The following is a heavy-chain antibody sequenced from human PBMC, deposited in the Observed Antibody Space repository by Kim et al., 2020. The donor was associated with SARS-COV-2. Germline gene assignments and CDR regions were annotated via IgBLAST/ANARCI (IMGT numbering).Heavy chain of an antibody. CDR1: GFTFSNAW. CDR3: TSTYYYDSSGYYYYYYYYYGMDV. D-gene: IGHD3-22*01. V-gene: IGHV3-15*01. Sequence: GGSLRLSCAASGFTFSNAWMSWVRQAPGKGLEWVGRIKSKTDGGTTDYAAPVKGRFTISRDDSKNTLYLQMNSLKTEDTAVYYCTSTYYYDSSGYYYYYYYYYGMDVWGQGTTVTVSS. CDR2: IKSKTDGGTT. J-gene: IGHJ6*02.